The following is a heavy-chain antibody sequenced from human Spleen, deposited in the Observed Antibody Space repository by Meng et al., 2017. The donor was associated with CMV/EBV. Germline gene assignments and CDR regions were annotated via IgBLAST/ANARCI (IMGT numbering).Heavy chain of an antibody. CDR3: AKDIKPDIVVVPAAIDSYGMDV. CDR1: GFTFDDYA. J-gene: IGHJ6*02. V-gene: IGHV3-9*01. CDR2: ISWKSGTI. Sequence: SLKISCAASGFTFDDYAMHWVRQAPGKGLEWVSGISWKSGTIGYADSVKGRFTISRDNAKNSLYLQMNSLRAEDTALYYCAKDIKPDIVVVPAAIDSYGMDVWGQGTTVTVSS. D-gene: IGHD2-2*02.